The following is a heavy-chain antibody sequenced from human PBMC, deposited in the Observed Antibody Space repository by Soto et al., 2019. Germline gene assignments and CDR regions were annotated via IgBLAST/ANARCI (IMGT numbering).Heavy chain of an antibody. CDR1: GGSFSGYY. CDR2: INHSGST. J-gene: IGHJ4*02. Sequence: SETLSLTCAVYGGSFSGYYWSWVRQPPGKGLEWIGEINHSGSTNYNPSLKSRVTISVDTSKNQFSLKLSSVTAADTAVYYCARVGALIAAAGHFDYWGQGTLVTVSS. D-gene: IGHD6-13*01. CDR3: ARVGALIAAAGHFDY. V-gene: IGHV4-34*01.